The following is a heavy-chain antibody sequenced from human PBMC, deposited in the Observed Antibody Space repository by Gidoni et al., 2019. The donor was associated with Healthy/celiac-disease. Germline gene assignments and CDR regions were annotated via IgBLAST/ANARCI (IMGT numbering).Heavy chain of an antibody. CDR1: GFAFSSYS. V-gene: IGHV3-21*01. Sequence: EVQLVESGGGLVKPGGSLELSCAASGFAFSSYSMNWVRQAPGKGLEWVSSISSSSSYIYYADSVKGRFTISRDNAKNSLYLQMNSLRAEDTAVYYCARDPGADTAMVDYFDYWGQGTLVTVSS. CDR2: ISSSSSYI. D-gene: IGHD5-18*01. CDR3: ARDPGADTAMVDYFDY. J-gene: IGHJ4*02.